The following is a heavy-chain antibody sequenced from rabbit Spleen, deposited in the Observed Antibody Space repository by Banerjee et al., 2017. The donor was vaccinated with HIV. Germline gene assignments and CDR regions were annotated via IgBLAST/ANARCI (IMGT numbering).Heavy chain of an antibody. CDR1: GFSFSNKAV. CDR3: ARGDPSNWPI. CDR2: INAVTGKA. D-gene: IGHD1-1*01. V-gene: IGHV1S45*01. Sequence: QEQLVESGGGLVRPEGSLKLSCTASGFSFSNKAVMCWVRQAPGKGLQWIACINAVTGKAVYATWAKGRFTFSKTSSTTVDLKITSPTTEDTATYFCARGDPSNWPIWGPGTLVTVS. J-gene: IGHJ4*02.